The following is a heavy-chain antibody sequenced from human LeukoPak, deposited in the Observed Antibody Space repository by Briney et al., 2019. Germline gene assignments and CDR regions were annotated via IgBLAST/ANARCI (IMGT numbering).Heavy chain of an antibody. CDR1: GDSISSYF. Sequence: SETLSLTCTASGDSISSYFWSWIRQPPGKGLEWIAYISYSRSTNYNPSLKSRVTISVDTSKNQFSLNLSSVTAADTAVYYCARGFGVAAADVWGQGTLVTVSS. D-gene: IGHD6-13*01. J-gene: IGHJ4*02. V-gene: IGHV4-59*01. CDR3: ARGFGVAAADV. CDR2: ISYSRST.